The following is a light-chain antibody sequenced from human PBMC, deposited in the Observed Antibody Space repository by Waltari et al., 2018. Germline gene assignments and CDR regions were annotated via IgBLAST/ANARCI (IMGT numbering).Light chain of an antibody. Sequence: DIQMTQFPSSLSASVGDRVTITCRASQAIKNDLAWYQQKPGKGPKRLIYAASRLQSGVPSGFSGSGSGTDVTRTISSLQPEDFATYCGRQHDSYPLTFGQGTKVEIK. CDR3: RQHDSYPLT. CDR1: QAIKND. J-gene: IGKJ1*01. CDR2: AAS. V-gene: IGKV1-17*01.